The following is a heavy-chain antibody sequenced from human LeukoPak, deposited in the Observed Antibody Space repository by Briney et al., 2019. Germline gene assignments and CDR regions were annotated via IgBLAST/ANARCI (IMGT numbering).Heavy chain of an antibody. Sequence: GGSLRLSCAAFGFIFSNHEMNWVRQAPGKGLQWVSYISSTGRTIYYADSVKGRFTISRDNSKNTLFLQMNSLRAEDTAVYYCARDDALGDNALDIWGQGTMVTVSS. CDR3: ARDDALGDNALDI. D-gene: IGHD3-16*01. J-gene: IGHJ3*02. CDR2: ISSTGRTI. V-gene: IGHV3-48*03. CDR1: GFIFSNHE.